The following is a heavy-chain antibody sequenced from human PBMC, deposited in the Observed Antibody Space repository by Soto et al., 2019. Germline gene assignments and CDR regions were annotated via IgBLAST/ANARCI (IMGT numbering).Heavy chain of an antibody. CDR1: GGSISSSNW. D-gene: IGHD3-10*01. V-gene: IGHV4-4*02. J-gene: IGHJ6*02. CDR3: AREVGDTMVRGVINYYYYYGMDV. Sequence: SSETLSLTCAVSGGSISSSNWWSWVRQPPGKALEWIGEIYHSGSTNYNPSLKSRVTISVDKSKNQFSLKLSSVTAADTAVYYCAREVGDTMVRGVINYYYYYGMDVWGQGTTVT. CDR2: IYHSGST.